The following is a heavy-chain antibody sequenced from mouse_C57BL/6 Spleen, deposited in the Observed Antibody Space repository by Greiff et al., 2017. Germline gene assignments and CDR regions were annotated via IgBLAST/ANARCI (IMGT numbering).Heavy chain of an antibody. Sequence: EVKLQESGPELVKPGASVKIPCKASGYTFTDYNMDWVKQSHGKSLEWIGDINPNNGGTIYNQKFKGKATLTVDKSSSTAYMELRSLTSEDTAVYYCARRPLKYWYFDVWGTGTTVTVSS. V-gene: IGHV1-18*01. D-gene: IGHD1-3*01. CDR1: GYTFTDYN. CDR2: INPNNGGT. J-gene: IGHJ1*03. CDR3: ARRPLKYWYFDV.